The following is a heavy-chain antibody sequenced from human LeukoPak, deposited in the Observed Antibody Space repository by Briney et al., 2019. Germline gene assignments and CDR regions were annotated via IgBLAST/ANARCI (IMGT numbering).Heavy chain of an antibody. Sequence: PGGSLRLSCAVSGLTFNNYAMSWVRQAPGKGLEWVSAISGSGGSTYYADSVKGRFTISRDNSKNTLYLQMNSLRAEDTAVYYCTRGLAAVYYYYYYMDVWGKGTTVTVSS. J-gene: IGHJ6*03. CDR2: ISGSGGST. D-gene: IGHD6-13*01. V-gene: IGHV3-23*01. CDR1: GLTFNNYA. CDR3: TRGLAAVYYYYYYMDV.